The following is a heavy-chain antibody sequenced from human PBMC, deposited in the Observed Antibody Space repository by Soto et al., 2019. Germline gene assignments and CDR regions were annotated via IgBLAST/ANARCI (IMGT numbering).Heavy chain of an antibody. CDR2: IYYSGRT. CDR1: GGSISSGDYY. J-gene: IGHJ4*02. V-gene: IGHV4-30-4*01. D-gene: IGHD6-19*01. Sequence: QVQLQESGPGLVKPSQTLSLTCTVSGGSISSGDYYWSWIRQPPGKGLEWIGYIYYSGRTYYNPSLKSRVTISVDTSKKQFYLKLSSVTPADTAVYYCARGLGTSYYFDYWGQGTLVTASS. CDR3: ARGLGTSYYFDY.